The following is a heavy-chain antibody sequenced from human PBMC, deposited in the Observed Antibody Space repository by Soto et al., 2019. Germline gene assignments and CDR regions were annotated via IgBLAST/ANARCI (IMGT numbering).Heavy chain of an antibody. V-gene: IGHV4-4*07. J-gene: IGHJ4*02. CDR3: ARALSSAAGLYFDY. CDR2: IHATEST. CDR1: GGSISSYY. D-gene: IGHD6-13*01. Sequence: QVQLQESGPGLVKPSETLSLTCTVSGGSISSYYWSWIRQPAGKGMEWVGRIHATESTNYNPSLKSRVTMSISTSNNHFSLKLVSLTAADTAVYYCARALSSAAGLYFDYWGQGTLVTVSS.